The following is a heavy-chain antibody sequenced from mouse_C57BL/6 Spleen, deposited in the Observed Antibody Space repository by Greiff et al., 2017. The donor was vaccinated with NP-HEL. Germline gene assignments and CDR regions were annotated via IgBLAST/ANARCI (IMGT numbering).Heavy chain of an antibody. CDR3: TRATIRYYVDY. D-gene: IGHD2-1*01. V-gene: IGHV5-9-1*02. CDR2: ISSGGDYI. Sequence: EVKLVESGEGLVKPGGSLKLSCAASGFTFSSYAMSWVRQTPEKRLEWVAYISSGGDYIYYADTVKGLFTISRDNARNTLYLQMSSLKSEDTAMYYCTRATIRYYVDYGGKGTTLTVSA. J-gene: IGHJ2*01. CDR1: GFTFSSYA.